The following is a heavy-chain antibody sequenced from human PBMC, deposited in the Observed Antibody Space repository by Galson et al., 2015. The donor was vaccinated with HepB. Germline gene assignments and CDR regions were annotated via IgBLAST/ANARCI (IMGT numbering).Heavy chain of an antibody. D-gene: IGHD3-3*01. CDR3: TPYYEFA. CDR2: RSKTNNYAT. Sequence: RSKTNNYATVYAASLRGRFTISRQDSRNTAYLQMNSLKTEDTAVYYCTPYYEFAWGQGTLVTVSS. V-gene: IGHV3-73*01. J-gene: IGHJ5*02.